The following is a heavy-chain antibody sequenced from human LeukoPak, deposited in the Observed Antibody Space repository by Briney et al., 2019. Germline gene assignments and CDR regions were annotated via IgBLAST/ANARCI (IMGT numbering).Heavy chain of an antibody. CDR2: INHSGST. CDR1: GGSFSGYY. V-gene: IGHV4-34*01. J-gene: IGHJ4*02. CDR3: ARWQRPGGYFDY. D-gene: IGHD6-25*01. Sequence: SETLSLTCAVYGGSFSGYYWSWIRQPPGKGLEWIGEINHSGSTNYNPSLKSRVTISVDTSKNQFSLKLSSVTAADTAVYYCARWQRPGGYFDYWGQGTLVTVSS.